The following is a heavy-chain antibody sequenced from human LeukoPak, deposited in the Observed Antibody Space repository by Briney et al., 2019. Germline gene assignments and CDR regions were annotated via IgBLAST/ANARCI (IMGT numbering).Heavy chain of an antibody. V-gene: IGHV1-18*03. D-gene: IGHD1-14*01. CDR3: ARKGEPKSSNLYYYYGMDV. Sequence: ASVKVSCKASGYTFTSYGIPWVRQAPGQGLEWMGWISVDNGNTNYAQKLQGRVTMTTDTSTSTAYMELRSLRSDDMAAYYCARKGEPKSSNLYYYYGMDVWGQGTTVTVSS. J-gene: IGHJ6*02. CDR1: GYTFTSYG. CDR2: ISVDNGNT.